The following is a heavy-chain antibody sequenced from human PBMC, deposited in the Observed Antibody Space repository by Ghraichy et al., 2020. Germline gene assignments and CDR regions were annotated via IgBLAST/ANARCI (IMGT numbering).Heavy chain of an antibody. CDR1: GFSLTTSGVT. CDR3: ARQRGPESDTGSVFDY. V-gene: IGHV2-5*01. J-gene: IGHJ4*02. D-gene: IGHD1-1*01. Sequence: SGPTLVKPTQTLTLTCTFSGFSLTTSGVTVGWIRQPPGKALEWLALTYWNGDERYSPSLKSRLTIIKDTSKNQVVLIMTNMDPVDTATYYCARQRGPESDTGSVFDYWGQGSLVTVSS. CDR2: TYWNGDE.